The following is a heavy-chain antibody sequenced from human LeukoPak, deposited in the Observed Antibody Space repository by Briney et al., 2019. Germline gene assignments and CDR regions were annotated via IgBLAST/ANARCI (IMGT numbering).Heavy chain of an antibody. J-gene: IGHJ4*02. V-gene: IGHV4-39*01. D-gene: IGHD4-17*01. CDR1: GGSISSSSYY. Sequence: SETLSLTCTVSGGSISSSSYYWGWIRQPPGKGLEWIGSIYYSRSTYYNPSLKSRVTISVDTSKNQFSLRLSSVTAADTAVYYCVRAPTVTFFDYWGQGTLVTVSS. CDR2: IYYSRST. CDR3: VRAPTVTFFDY.